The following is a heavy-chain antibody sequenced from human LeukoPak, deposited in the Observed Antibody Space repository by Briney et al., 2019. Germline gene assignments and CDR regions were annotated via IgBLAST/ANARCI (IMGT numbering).Heavy chain of an antibody. CDR2: ISSSSSYI. J-gene: IGHJ4*02. D-gene: IGHD3-22*01. CDR1: GFTFGSYN. CDR3: ARETYYDSSGYYIDY. Sequence: GGSLRLSCAASGFTFGSYNMNWVRQAPGKGLEWVSSISSSSSYIFYADSVKGRFTISRDNAKNSLYLQMNSLRGEDTALYYCARETYYDSSGYYIDYWGQGTLVTVSS. V-gene: IGHV3-21*01.